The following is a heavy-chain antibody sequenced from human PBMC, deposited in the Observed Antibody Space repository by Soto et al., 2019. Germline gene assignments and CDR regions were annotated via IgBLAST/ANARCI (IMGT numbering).Heavy chain of an antibody. V-gene: IGHV3-9*01. CDR3: AKGTSSWTGYYYYMDV. Sequence: EVQLVESGGGLVQPGRSLRLSCAASGFTFDDYAMHWVRQAQGKGLEWVSGISWNSGSIGYADSVKGRFTISRDNAKNSLYLQMNSLRAEDTALYYCAKGTSSWTGYYYYMDVWGKGTTVTVSS. CDR2: ISWNSGSI. CDR1: GFTFDDYA. D-gene: IGHD6-13*01. J-gene: IGHJ6*03.